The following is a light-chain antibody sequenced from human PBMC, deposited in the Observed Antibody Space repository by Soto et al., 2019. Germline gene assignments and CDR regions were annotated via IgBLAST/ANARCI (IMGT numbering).Light chain of an antibody. Sequence: AIQMTQSPSSLSASVGDRVTITCRASQAIRNDLGWYQQKPGKAPNLLIFGASNLQAGVPVRFSASGSGTNFTLTISNLQPEDFALYYCHQRQSWPRTFGQGTKVGI. J-gene: IGKJ1*01. V-gene: IGKV1-6*01. CDR1: QAIRND. CDR3: HQRQSWPRT. CDR2: GAS.